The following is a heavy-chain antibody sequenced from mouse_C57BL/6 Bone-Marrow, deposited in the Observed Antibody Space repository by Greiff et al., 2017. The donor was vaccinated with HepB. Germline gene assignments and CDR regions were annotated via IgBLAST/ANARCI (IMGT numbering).Heavy chain of an antibody. D-gene: IGHD1-1*01. CDR2: IYYSGTI. CDR3: ARERDYYGSSYLDY. V-gene: IGHV3-5*01. Sequence: EVKLMESGPGLVKPSQTVFLTCTVTGISITTGNYRWSWIRQFPGNKLEWIGYIYYSGTITYNPSLTSRTTITRDTPKNQFFLEMNSLTAEDTATYYCARERDYYGSSYLDYWGQGTTLTVSS. CDR1: GISITTGNYR. J-gene: IGHJ2*01.